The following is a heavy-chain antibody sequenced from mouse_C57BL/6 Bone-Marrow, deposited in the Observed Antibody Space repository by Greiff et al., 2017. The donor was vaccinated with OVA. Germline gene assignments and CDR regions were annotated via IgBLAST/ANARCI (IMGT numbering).Heavy chain of an antibody. D-gene: IGHD1-2*01. J-gene: IGHJ4*01. CDR1: GYTFTSYG. V-gene: IGHV1-81*01. CDR2: IYPRSGNT. Sequence: QVHVKQSGAELARPGASVKLSCKASGYTFTSYGISWVKQRTGQGLEWIGEIYPRSGNTYYNEKFKGKATLTADKSSSTAYMELRSLTSEDSAVYFCARKNSFGLLRRGMDYWGQGTSVTVSS. CDR3: ARKNSFGLLRRGMDY.